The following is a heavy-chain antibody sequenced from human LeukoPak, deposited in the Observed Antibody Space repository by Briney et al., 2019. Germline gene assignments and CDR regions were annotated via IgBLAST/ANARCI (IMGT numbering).Heavy chain of an antibody. J-gene: IGHJ4*02. Sequence: GASVKVSCKASGYTFTSYAMNWVRQAPGQGLEWMGWINTNTGNPTYAQGFTGRFVFSLDTSVSTAYLQISSLKAEDTAVYYCARVETPFYSSSWYYFDYWGQGTPVTVSS. CDR2: INTNTGNP. D-gene: IGHD6-13*01. CDR1: GYTFTSYA. V-gene: IGHV7-4-1*02. CDR3: ARVETPFYSSSWYYFDY.